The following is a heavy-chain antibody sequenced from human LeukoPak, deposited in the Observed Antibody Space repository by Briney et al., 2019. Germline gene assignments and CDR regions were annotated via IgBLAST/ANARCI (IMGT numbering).Heavy chain of an antibody. CDR2: IYTSGST. Sequence: SETPSLTCTVSGGSISSYYWSWIRQPAGKGLEWIGRIYTSGSTNYNPSLKSRVTMSVDTSKNQFSLKLSSVTAADTAVYYCARDIIPSGSYYYYYYMDVWGKGTTVTVSS. CDR1: GGSISSYY. D-gene: IGHD1-26*01. CDR3: ARDIIPSGSYYYYYYMDV. V-gene: IGHV4-4*07. J-gene: IGHJ6*03.